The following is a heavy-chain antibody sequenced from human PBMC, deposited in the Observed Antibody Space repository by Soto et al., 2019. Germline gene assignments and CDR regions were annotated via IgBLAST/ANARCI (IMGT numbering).Heavy chain of an antibody. CDR3: ARTVGAAYYFDF. CDR2: IYTSGST. V-gene: IGHV4-4*07. Sequence: QVQLPESGPGLVKPSEPLSLTCTVSGDSMTKYYWSWIRQPAGKGLEWIGRIYTSGSTNYNPSLKSRVTMSIDTSKNHFSLKLKSVTAADTAVYYCARTVGAAYYFDFWGQGALVTVSS. D-gene: IGHD1-26*01. CDR1: GDSMTKYY. J-gene: IGHJ4*02.